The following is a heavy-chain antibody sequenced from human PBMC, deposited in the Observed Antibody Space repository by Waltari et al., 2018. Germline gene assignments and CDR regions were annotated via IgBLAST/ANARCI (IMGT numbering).Heavy chain of an antibody. CDR1: GFSFSDYN. CDR2: SSSKSTYI. CDR3: ARDTIFYGSGSYDP. V-gene: IGHV3-21*01. D-gene: IGHD3-10*01. J-gene: IGHJ5*02. Sequence: QLVESGGGLVKPGSSLRLSCAASGFSFSDYNMHWLRRAPGKGREWVSSSSSKSTYIYYADSVRGRFSSSRDNAENSLFLQMNNLRGEDTAVYYCARDTIFYGSGSYDPWGQGTRVTVSS.